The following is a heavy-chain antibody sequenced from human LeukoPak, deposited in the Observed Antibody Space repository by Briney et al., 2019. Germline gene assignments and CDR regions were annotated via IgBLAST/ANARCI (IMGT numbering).Heavy chain of an antibody. CDR3: ARHLGPGRLNWFDP. CDR2: IYHSGTT. J-gene: IGHJ5*02. V-gene: IGHV4-38-2*02. CDR1: GYSISSGYY. D-gene: IGHD3-16*01. Sequence: SETLSLTCTVSGYSISSGYYWGWVRQPPGKGLEWIVSIYHSGTTYYNPSLKSRVTISVDTSKNQFSLKLSSVTAADTAVYYCARHLGPGRLNWFDPWGQGTLVIVSS.